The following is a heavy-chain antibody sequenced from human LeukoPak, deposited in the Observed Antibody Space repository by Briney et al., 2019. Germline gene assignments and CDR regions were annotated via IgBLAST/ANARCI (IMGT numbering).Heavy chain of an antibody. CDR2: IYYSGST. CDR3: ARAPGEMMQLDR. V-gene: IGHV4-59*08. Sequence: SETLSLTCTVSGGSISSYYWSWIRQPPGKGLEWIAYIYYSGSTNYNPSLKSRVTISVDTSKDQFSLKLSSVTAADTAVYYCARAPGEMMQLDRWGQGTLVTVSS. CDR1: GGSISSYY. D-gene: IGHD6-13*01. J-gene: IGHJ4*02.